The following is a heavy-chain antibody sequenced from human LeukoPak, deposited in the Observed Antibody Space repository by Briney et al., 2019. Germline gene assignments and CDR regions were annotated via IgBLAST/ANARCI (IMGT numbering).Heavy chain of an antibody. D-gene: IGHD3-16*02. J-gene: IGHJ4*02. V-gene: IGHV4-34*01. CDR3: ARWAMITFGGVIADY. CDR2: INHSGST. Sequence: PSETLSLTCAVYGGSFSGYYRSWIRQPPGKGLEWIGEINHSGSTNYNPSLKSRVTISVDTSKNQFSLKLSSVTAADTAVYYCARWAMITFGGVIADYWGQGTLVTVSS. CDR1: GGSFSGYY.